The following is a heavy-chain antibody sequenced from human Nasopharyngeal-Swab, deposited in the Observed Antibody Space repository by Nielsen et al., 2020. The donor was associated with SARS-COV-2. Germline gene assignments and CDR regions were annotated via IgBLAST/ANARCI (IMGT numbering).Heavy chain of an antibody. D-gene: IGHD3-16*01. CDR1: GFTFSDYY. CDR3: ARDPRLGVGGYYGMDV. J-gene: IGHJ6*02. V-gene: IGHV3-11*01. Sequence: GGSLRLSCAASGFTFSDYYVSWIRQAPGKGLEWVSYISSSGSTMYYADSVNGRFTISRDSAKNSLYLQMNSLRAEDTAVYYCARDPRLGVGGYYGMDVWGQGTTVTVSS. CDR2: ISSSGSTM.